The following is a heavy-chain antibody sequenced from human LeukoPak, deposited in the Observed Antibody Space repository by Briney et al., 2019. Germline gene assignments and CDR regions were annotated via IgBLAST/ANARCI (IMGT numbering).Heavy chain of an antibody. CDR2: ISYDGNNK. CDR1: GFTFSTYS. J-gene: IGHJ6*02. V-gene: IGHV3-30-3*01. CDR3: AKGPLKVRGYGMDV. D-gene: IGHD3-10*01. Sequence: GGSLRLSCAASGFTFSTYSMHWVRRAPGKGLEWVAVISYDGNNKYYADSVKGRFTISRDNSKNTLYLQMNSLRAEDTAVYYCAKGPLKVRGYGMDVWGQGTTVTVSS.